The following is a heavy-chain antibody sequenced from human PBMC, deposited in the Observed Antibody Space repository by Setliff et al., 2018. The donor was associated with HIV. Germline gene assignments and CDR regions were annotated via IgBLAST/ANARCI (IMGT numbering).Heavy chain of an antibody. CDR2: LYFGDSDP. J-gene: IGHJ4*02. CDR3: ARGRGGYFGGGRYYNLPYFDS. CDR1: GSSFSTYW. V-gene: IGHV5-51*01. Sequence: GESLKISCKTSGSSFSTYWVGWARQMPGKGLEWLGILYFGDSDPKYNPSFEGQVTISADKSIKTAFLQWRSLKTSDTAIYYCARGRGGYFGGGRYYNLPYFDSWGQGTLVTVSS. D-gene: IGHD2-15*01.